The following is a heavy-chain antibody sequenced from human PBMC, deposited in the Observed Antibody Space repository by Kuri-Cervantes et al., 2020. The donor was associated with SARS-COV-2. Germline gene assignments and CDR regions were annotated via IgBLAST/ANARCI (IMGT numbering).Heavy chain of an antibody. CDR2: FDPDDAET. D-gene: IGHD3-10*01. V-gene: IGHV1-24*01. CDR1: GYFLAESS. J-gene: IGHJ4*02. Sequence: ASVKVSCKVSGYFLAESSIHWVRQAPGKGLEWMGRFDPDDAETNYAQDFRGRVTMTEDTSTDTAYMELRSLRSEDTAVYYCARGRGYYGSETYYNNFDYWGQGTLVTVSS. CDR3: ARGRGYYGSETYYNNFDY.